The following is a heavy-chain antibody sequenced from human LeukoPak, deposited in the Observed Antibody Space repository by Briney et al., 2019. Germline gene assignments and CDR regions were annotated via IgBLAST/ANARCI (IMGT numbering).Heavy chain of an antibody. Sequence: GGSLRLSCAASGFTVSSNYMSWVRQGPGKGLECVSVISNDGDTYYADSVKGRLTISRDTSKNTVSLQMNSLRAEDTAVYYCAGDKTTGGWYEFDYWGQGTLVTVSS. V-gene: IGHV3-53*01. D-gene: IGHD6-19*01. CDR3: AGDKTTGGWYEFDY. CDR1: GFTVSSNY. J-gene: IGHJ4*02. CDR2: ISNDGDT.